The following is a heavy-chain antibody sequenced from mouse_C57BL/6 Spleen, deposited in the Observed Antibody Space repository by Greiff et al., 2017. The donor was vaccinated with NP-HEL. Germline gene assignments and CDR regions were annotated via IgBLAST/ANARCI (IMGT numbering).Heavy chain of an antibody. Sequence: QVQLQQSGAELVRPGTSVKVSCKASGYAFTNYLIEWVKQRPGQGLEWIGVINPGSGGTNYNEKFKGKATLTADTSSSTAYMQLSSLTSEDSAVYFCARFSNYPDYWGQGTTLTVSS. D-gene: IGHD1-1*01. CDR1: GYAFTNYL. CDR3: ARFSNYPDY. CDR2: INPGSGGT. V-gene: IGHV1-54*01. J-gene: IGHJ2*01.